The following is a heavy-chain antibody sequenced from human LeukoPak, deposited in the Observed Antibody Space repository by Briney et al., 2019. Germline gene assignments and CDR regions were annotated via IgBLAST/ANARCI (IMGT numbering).Heavy chain of an antibody. Sequence: AGGSLRLSCAASGFTFRNYAMSWVRQAPGKGLEWVSAIGGRGDSTYYADSVKGRFTISRDNSKNMLYLQLNSLRAEDTAVYYCARSSRELGGYAPWELMPPFDYWGQGTLVTVSS. CDR2: IGGRGDST. CDR3: ARSSRELGGYAPWELMPPFDY. CDR1: GFTFRNYA. V-gene: IGHV3-23*01. J-gene: IGHJ4*02. D-gene: IGHD1-7*01.